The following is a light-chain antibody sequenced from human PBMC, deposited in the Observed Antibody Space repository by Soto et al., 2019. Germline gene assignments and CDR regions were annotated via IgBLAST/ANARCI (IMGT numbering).Light chain of an antibody. CDR2: SNN. J-gene: IGLJ1*01. V-gene: IGLV1-44*01. CDR3: QSYDSTLSAYV. Sequence: QSVLTQPPSASGTPGQRVTISCSGSSSNIGGNAVNWYQQLPGTTPKLLIYSNNQRPSGVPDRFSGSKSGTSASLAISGLQSEDEADYYCQSYDSTLSAYVFGIGTKVTVL. CDR1: SSNIGGNA.